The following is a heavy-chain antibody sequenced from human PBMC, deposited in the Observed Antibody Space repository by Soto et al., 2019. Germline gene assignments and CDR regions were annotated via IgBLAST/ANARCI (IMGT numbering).Heavy chain of an antibody. CDR2: ISANSGDT. D-gene: IGHD2-2*01. CDR3: ARDFRDSCRGTSCIYFDY. Sequence: ASVKVSCKASGYTFASYGFSWVRQAPGQGLEWVAWISANSGDTNSAQKFQDRVTLTTDTSTSTAHMDLRSLRSDDTAVYYCARDFRDSCRGTSCIYFDYWGQGTLVTVSS. V-gene: IGHV1-18*01. CDR1: GYTFASYG. J-gene: IGHJ4*02.